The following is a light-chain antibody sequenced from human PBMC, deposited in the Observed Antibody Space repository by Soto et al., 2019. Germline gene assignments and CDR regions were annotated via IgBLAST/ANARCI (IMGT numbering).Light chain of an antibody. CDR2: GAS. V-gene: IGKV3-20*01. Sequence: ESVLTQSPGTLSLSPGERATLSCRASQSVSRSYLAWYQQKPGQAPRLLIYGASSRATGIPDRFSGSGSGTDFTLTISRLEPEDFAVYYCQQYGSSPRYTFGQGTKLEIK. CDR1: QSVSRSY. CDR3: QQYGSSPRYT. J-gene: IGKJ2*01.